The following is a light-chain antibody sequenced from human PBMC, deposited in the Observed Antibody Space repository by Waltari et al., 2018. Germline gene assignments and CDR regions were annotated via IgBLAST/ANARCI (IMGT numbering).Light chain of an antibody. CDR1: LLAKKY. CDR3: YSATDNIVL. J-gene: IGLJ2*01. Sequence: SYDLTQPSSVSVSPGQTARITCSGDLLAKKYTRWFQQKPGQPPVLVIYKDTVRLSGIPERFSGSSSGTTVTLTINGAQAEDEADYYCYSATDNIVLFGGGTKLTVL. V-gene: IGLV3-27*01. CDR2: KDT.